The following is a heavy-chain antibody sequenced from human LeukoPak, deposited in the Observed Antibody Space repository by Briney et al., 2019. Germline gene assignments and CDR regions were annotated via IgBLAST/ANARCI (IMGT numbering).Heavy chain of an antibody. CDR3: ARDLSNYYDRNYMDV. CDR1: GGSISSSSYY. CDR2: IYYSGST. Sequence: SETLSLTCTVSGGSISSSSYYWGWIRQPPGKGLEWIGSIYYSGSTYYNPSLKSRVTISVDTSKNQFSLKLSSVTAADTAVYYCARDLSNYYDRNYMDVWGKGTTVTVSS. D-gene: IGHD3-22*01. J-gene: IGHJ6*03. V-gene: IGHV4-39*07.